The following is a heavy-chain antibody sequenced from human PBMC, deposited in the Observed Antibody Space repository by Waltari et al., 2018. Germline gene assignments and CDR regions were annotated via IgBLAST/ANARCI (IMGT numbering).Heavy chain of an antibody. CDR2: INPSGRAT. D-gene: IGHD6-13*01. CDR1: GNTSTSTS. CDR3: ASVHDRSWYGYGWFDP. J-gene: IGHJ5*02. Sequence: QVQLVQSGAEVKKPGASVKLSCKASGNTSTSTSLHWVRQAPGQGLEWMGIINPSGRATSYAQKFQGRVIMTRDTSTTTVYMELSSLRSEDTAVYYCASVHDRSWYGYGWFDPWGQGTLVTVSS. V-gene: IGHV1-46*01.